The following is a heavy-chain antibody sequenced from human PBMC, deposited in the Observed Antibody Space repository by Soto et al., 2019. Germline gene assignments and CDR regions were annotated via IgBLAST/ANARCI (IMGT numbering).Heavy chain of an antibody. CDR2: ISGTGGST. Sequence: EVQLLQSGGGLVQPGGSLRLSCAASGFTFSSYAMSWVRQAPGKGLEWVSTISGTGGSTYYPDSVKGRFTISRDNSKNTVYLQMNSLRVEDAAVYYCAKEMTSGYYLFDYWGQGALVTVSS. CDR3: AKEMTSGYYLFDY. CDR1: GFTFSSYA. J-gene: IGHJ4*02. V-gene: IGHV3-23*01. D-gene: IGHD3-22*01.